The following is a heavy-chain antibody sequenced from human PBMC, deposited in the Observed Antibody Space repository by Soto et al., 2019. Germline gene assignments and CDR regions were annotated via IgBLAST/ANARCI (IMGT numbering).Heavy chain of an antibody. V-gene: IGHV1-58*01. CDR3: AAGGNSSSSFSLY. CDR1: GFTFTSSA. CDR2: IVVGSGNT. J-gene: IGHJ4*02. Sequence: SVKVSCKASGFTFTSSAVQWVRQARGQRLEWIGWIVVGSGNTNYAQKFQERVTITRDMSTSTAYMELSSLRSEDTAVYYCAAGGNSSSSFSLYWGQGTLVTV. D-gene: IGHD6-6*01.